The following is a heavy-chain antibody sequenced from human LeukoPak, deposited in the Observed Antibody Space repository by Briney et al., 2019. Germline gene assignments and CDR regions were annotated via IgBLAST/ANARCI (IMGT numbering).Heavy chain of an antibody. CDR2: IRYDGSNK. D-gene: IGHD2/OR15-2a*01. V-gene: IGHV3-30*02. CDR1: GFTFSSYG. Sequence: GGSLRLSCAASGFTFSSYGMHWVRQAPGKGLEWVAFIRYDGSNKYYADSVKGRFTISRDNSKNTLFLQMNSLRADDTAVYYCARPFLAGGYYMDVWGKGTTVSVSS. CDR3: ARPFLAGGYYMDV. J-gene: IGHJ6*03.